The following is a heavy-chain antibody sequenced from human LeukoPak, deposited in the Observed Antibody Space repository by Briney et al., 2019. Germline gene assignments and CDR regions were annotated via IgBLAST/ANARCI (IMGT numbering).Heavy chain of an antibody. J-gene: IGHJ4*02. D-gene: IGHD6-19*01. CDR3: AKSGGYSSGWFDY. CDR2: MKTDGSTI. Sequence: GGSLRLSCAASGFRFSYSWMYWVRQGPGKGPVWVSRMKTDGSTIEYADSVKGRFTISRDNSKNTLYLQMNSLRAEDTAVYYCAKSGGYSSGWFDYWGQGTLVTVSS. CDR1: GFRFSYSW. V-gene: IGHV3-74*01.